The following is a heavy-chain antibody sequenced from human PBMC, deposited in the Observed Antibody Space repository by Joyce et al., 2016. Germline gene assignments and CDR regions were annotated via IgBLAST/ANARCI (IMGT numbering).Heavy chain of an antibody. CDR3: AREAWFGELLFMFDS. J-gene: IGHJ4*02. D-gene: IGHD3-10*01. CDR2: ISTSISAI. Sequence: EVQLVESGGGLVQPGGSLRLSCAASGFTFSSYGMNWVRQAPGKGLEWVSYISTSISAIYYADSVKGRFTISRDNAKNSLYLQMNSLRDEDTAVYYCAREAWFGELLFMFDSWGQGTLVTVSS. V-gene: IGHV3-48*02. CDR1: GFTFSSYG.